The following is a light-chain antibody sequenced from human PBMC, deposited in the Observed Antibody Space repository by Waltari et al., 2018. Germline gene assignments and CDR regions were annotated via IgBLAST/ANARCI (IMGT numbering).Light chain of an antibody. V-gene: IGKV3-20*01. J-gene: IGKJ1*01. CDR1: QSVGRT. Sequence: EIVLTQSPGTLSFSPGERATLPCRASQSVGRTLAWYQQKPGQAPRLLIYGASSRAHDIPDRLIGSGSGTDFSLTINRLEPEDFAVYFCQHYVRLPATFGQGTKVEIK. CDR3: QHYVRLPAT. CDR2: GAS.